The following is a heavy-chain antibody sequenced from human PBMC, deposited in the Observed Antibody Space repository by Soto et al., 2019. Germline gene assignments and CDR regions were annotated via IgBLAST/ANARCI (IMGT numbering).Heavy chain of an antibody. Sequence: EVQLLESGGGLVQPGGSLRLSCAASGFTFSSYAMSWVRQAPGKGLEWVSAISGSGGSTYYADSVKGRFTISRDNSKNTLYLQMNSLRAEVTAVYYCAKDFGELLCYYMDVWGKGTTVTVSS. V-gene: IGHV3-23*01. CDR1: GFTFSSYA. CDR2: ISGSGGST. J-gene: IGHJ6*03. CDR3: AKDFGELLCYYMDV. D-gene: IGHD1-7*01.